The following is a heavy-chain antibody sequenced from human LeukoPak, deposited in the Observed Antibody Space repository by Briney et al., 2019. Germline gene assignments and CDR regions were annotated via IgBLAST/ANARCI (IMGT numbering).Heavy chain of an antibody. CDR1: GFTFSNYW. J-gene: IGHJ5*02. CDR3: ARGSGWLDP. V-gene: IGHV3-7*03. CDR2: IKEDGSVK. Sequence: TGGSLRLSCAASGFTFSNYWMSWVRQAPGKGLEWVANIKEDGSVKYYVDSVKGRFTISRDNAKNSLYLHMNSLRVEDRAVYYCARGSGWLDPWGQGTLVTVFS. D-gene: IGHD1-26*01.